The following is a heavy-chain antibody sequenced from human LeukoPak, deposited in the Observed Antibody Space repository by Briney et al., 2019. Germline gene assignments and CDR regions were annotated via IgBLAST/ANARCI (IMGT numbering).Heavy chain of an antibody. D-gene: IGHD6-13*01. CDR3: ARQNGIAAAGTLYNWFDP. CDR1: GYSFTSYW. V-gene: IGHV5-51*01. Sequence: PGESLKISCKGSGYSFTSYWIGWVRQMPGKGLEWMGIIYPGDSDTRYSPSFQGQVTISADKSISTAYLQWSSLKASDTTMYYCARQNGIAAAGTLYNWFDPWGQGTLVTVSS. CDR2: IYPGDSDT. J-gene: IGHJ5*02.